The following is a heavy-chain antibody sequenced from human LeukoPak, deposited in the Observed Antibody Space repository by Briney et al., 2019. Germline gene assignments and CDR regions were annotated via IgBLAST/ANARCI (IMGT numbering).Heavy chain of an antibody. V-gene: IGHV1-69*05. Sequence: SVKVSCKASGGTFSSYAISWVRQAPGQGLEWMGRIIPIFGTANYAQKFQGRVTITTDVSTSTAYMELSSLRSEDTAVYYCARDLKQWLVQTSYYYYYMDVWSKGTTVTVSS. CDR3: ARDLKQWLVQTSYYYYYMDV. J-gene: IGHJ6*03. CDR1: GGTFSSYA. D-gene: IGHD6-19*01. CDR2: IIPIFGTA.